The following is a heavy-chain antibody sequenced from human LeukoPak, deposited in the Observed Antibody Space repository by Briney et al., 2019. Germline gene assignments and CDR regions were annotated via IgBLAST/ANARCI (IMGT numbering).Heavy chain of an antibody. D-gene: IGHD1-26*01. CDR1: GFTFSNAY. J-gene: IGHJ4*02. CDR2: ISYDGSNK. Sequence: GGSLRLSCAASGFTFSNAYMSWVRQAPGKGLEWVAVISYDGSNKYYADSVKGRFTISRDNSKNTLYLQMNSLRAEDTAVYYCVRGLSGSSYWGQGTLVTVSS. V-gene: IGHV3-30*03. CDR3: VRGLSGSSY.